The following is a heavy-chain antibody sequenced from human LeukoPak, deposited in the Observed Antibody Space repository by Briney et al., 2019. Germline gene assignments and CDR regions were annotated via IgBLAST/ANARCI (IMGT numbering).Heavy chain of an antibody. CDR3: ARYGSGTSYITNYFDY. Sequence: GESLKISCAASGLTFSSYSMNWVRQAPGKGLEWVSYISSDSRTIYYADSVKGRFTISRDNAKNSLYLQMKSLRDEDTAVYYCARYGSGTSYITNYFDYWGQGTLVTVSS. CDR1: GLTFSSYS. CDR2: ISSDSRTI. V-gene: IGHV3-48*02. J-gene: IGHJ4*02. D-gene: IGHD3-10*01.